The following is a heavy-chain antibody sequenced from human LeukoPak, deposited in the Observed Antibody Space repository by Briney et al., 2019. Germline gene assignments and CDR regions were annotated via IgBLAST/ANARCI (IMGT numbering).Heavy chain of an antibody. V-gene: IGHV3-23*01. D-gene: IGHD6-13*01. Sequence: GGSLRLSCAASGFTFSDYYMSWIRQAPGKGLEWVSGISGSGGFTYYADSLKGRFTISRDNSKSMLYLQMNSLRVEDTAVYYCAKGHGSTWYDGLYYFDYWGQGILVTVSS. J-gene: IGHJ4*02. CDR1: GFTFSDYY. CDR3: AKGHGSTWYDGLYYFDY. CDR2: ISGSGGFT.